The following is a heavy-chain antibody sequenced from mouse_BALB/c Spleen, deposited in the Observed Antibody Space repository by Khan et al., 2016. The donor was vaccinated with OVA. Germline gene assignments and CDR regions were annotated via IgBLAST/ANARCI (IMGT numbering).Heavy chain of an antibody. D-gene: IGHD1-1*01. J-gene: IGHJ2*01. CDR3: ARVYGGDFDY. CDR1: GYSITSDYA. Sequence: VQLKQSGPGLVKPSQSLSLTCTVTGYSITSDYAWNWLRQFPGNQLEWMGFISYSGNTNYNPSLKSRISITRDTSKNQFFLQLNSVTTEDTATYFCARVYGGDFDYWGQGTTLTGAS. CDR2: ISYSGNT. V-gene: IGHV3-2*02.